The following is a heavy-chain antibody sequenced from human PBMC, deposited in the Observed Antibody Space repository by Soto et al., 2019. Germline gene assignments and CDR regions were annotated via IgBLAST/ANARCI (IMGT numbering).Heavy chain of an antibody. CDR1: GFTFDQYT. Sequence: EVQLVESGGGLVQPGRSLRLACAASGFTFDQYTMHWVRQAPGKGLEWVSSITWHSGTIGYADSVKGRFTISRDNAKXXXXXXXXXXXXXXXXXXXXXXEMITFGDFNYYYMDVWGNGTTVTVSS. D-gene: IGHD3-16*01. CDR3: XXEMITFGDFNYYYMDV. V-gene: IGHV3-9*01. CDR2: ITWHSGTI. J-gene: IGHJ6*03.